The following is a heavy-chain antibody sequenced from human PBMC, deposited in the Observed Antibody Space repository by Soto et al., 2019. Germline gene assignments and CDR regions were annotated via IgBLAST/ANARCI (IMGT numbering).Heavy chain of an antibody. J-gene: IGHJ6*02. D-gene: IGHD4-17*01. CDR2: IYHSGST. CDR1: GGSISSSNW. V-gene: IGHV4-4*02. Sequence: QVQLQESGPGLVKPSGTLSLTCAVSGGSISSSNWWSWVRQPPGKGLEWIGEIYHSGSTNYNPSLKRRVTISVDKSKNQFSLKLSSVTAADTAVYYCARGAYGDYFGVDYGMDVWGQGTTVTVSS. CDR3: ARGAYGDYFGVDYGMDV.